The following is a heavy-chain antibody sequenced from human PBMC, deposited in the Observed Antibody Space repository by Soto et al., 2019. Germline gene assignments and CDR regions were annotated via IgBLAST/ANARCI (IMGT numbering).Heavy chain of an antibody. D-gene: IGHD6-6*01. CDR2: IYYGGST. CDR1: GGSISSGGYY. CDR3: ARGAQQLVPYYFDY. J-gene: IGHJ4*02. V-gene: IGHV4-31*03. Sequence: PSETLSLTCTVSGGSISSGGYYWSWIRQHPGKGLEWIGYIYYGGSTYYNPSLKSRVTISVDTSKNQFSLKLSSVTAADTAVYYCARGAQQLVPYYFDYWGQGTLVTVSS.